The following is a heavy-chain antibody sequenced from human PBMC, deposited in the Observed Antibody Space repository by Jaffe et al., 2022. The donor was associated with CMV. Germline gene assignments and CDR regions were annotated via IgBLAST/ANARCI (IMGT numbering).Heavy chain of an antibody. CDR1: GFTFSNYW. D-gene: IGHD3-10*01. CDR2: IKKDGSER. Sequence: EVQLVESGGGLVQPGGSLRLSCAASGFTFSNYWMTWVRQAPGKGLEWVANIKKDGSERYYVDSVKGRFTISRDNAENSLYLQMNSLRAEDTAVYYCARGGTMVRGGTGFDPWGQGTLVTVSS. V-gene: IGHV3-7*03. J-gene: IGHJ5*02. CDR3: ARGGTMVRGGTGFDP.